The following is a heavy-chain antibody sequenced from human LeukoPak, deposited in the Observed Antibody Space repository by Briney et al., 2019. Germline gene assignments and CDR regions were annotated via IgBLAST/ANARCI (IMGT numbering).Heavy chain of an antibody. CDR1: GGTFSSYA. Sequence: SVKVSCKASGGTFSSYAISWVRQAPGQGLEWMGGIIPIFGTANYAQKFQGRVTITADKSTSTAYMELSSLRSEDTAVYYCARGGSSSVEYYYYYIDVWGKGTTVTVSS. CDR3: ARGGSSSVEYYYYYIDV. CDR2: IIPIFGTA. V-gene: IGHV1-69*06. D-gene: IGHD6-6*01. J-gene: IGHJ6*03.